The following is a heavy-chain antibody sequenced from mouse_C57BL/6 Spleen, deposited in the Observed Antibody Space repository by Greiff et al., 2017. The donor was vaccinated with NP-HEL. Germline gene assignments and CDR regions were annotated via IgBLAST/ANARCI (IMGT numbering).Heavy chain of an antibody. CDR3: ARDGHTPAWFAY. V-gene: IGHV5-4*01. CDR1: GFTFSSYA. J-gene: IGHJ3*01. D-gene: IGHD5-1-1*01. Sequence: DVKLVESGGGLVKPGGSLKLSCAASGFTFSSYAMSWVRQTPEKRLEWVATISDGGSYTYYPDNVKGRFTLSRDNAKNNLYLQMSHLKSEDTAMYYCARDGHTPAWFAYWGQGTLVTVSA. CDR2: ISDGGSYT.